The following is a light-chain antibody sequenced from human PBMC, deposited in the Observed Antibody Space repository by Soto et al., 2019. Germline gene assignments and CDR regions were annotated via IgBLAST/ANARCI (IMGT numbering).Light chain of an antibody. CDR3: QQSSSTPHT. V-gene: IGKV1-39*01. Sequence: DLQMTQSPSSLSASVGDRVTITCRASQDINSYLNWYQQRPGKAPKLLIYAATSLHTGVPSRFSGGGSGTDFTLTISSLQPEDFATYYCQQSSSTPHTFGQGTKLEIK. CDR1: QDINSY. J-gene: IGKJ2*01. CDR2: AAT.